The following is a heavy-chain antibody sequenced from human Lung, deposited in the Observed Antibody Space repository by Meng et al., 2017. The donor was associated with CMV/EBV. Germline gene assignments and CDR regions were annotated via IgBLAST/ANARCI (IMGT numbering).Heavy chain of an antibody. V-gene: IGHV1-8*01. D-gene: IGHD2-15*01. CDR1: GYTFTSYD. Sequence: ASVKVSCKASGYTFTSYDINWVRQATGQGLEWMGWMNPNSGNTGYAQKFQGRVTMTRNTSISTAYMEPSSLRSEDTAVYYCARGFLAAKSGLRSLTYWGQGTLVTVSS. CDR2: MNPNSGNT. J-gene: IGHJ4*02. CDR3: ARGFLAAKSGLRSLTY.